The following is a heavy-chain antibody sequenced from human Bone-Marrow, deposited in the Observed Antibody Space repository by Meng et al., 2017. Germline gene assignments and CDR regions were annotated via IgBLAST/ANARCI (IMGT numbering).Heavy chain of an antibody. D-gene: IGHD3-16*01. CDR1: GFTFSNSW. Sequence: GESLKISCAASGFTFSNSWLSWVRQAPGKGLEWVGRIKSETDGGTTDYAAPVNGRFTSSRDDSENTLYLQLNSLKTEDTAVYYCTTGVSVTSYWGHGTLVTVSS. J-gene: IGHJ4*01. CDR2: IKSETDGGTT. V-gene: IGHV3-15*01. CDR3: TTGVSVTSY.